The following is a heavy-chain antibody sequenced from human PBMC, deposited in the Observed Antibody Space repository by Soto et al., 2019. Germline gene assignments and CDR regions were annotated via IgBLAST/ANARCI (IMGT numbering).Heavy chain of an antibody. J-gene: IGHJ5*02. V-gene: IGHV1-46*01. CDR2: INPSGGST. CDR1: GYTFTSYY. Sequence: APVKVSCKASGYTFTSYYMHWVRQAPGQGLEWMGIINPSGGSTSYAQKFQGRVTMTRDTSTSTVYMELSSMRSEDTAVYYCARDPSYSSSWFARGAGWFDPWGQGTLVTVSS. CDR3: ARDPSYSSSWFARGAGWFDP. D-gene: IGHD6-13*01.